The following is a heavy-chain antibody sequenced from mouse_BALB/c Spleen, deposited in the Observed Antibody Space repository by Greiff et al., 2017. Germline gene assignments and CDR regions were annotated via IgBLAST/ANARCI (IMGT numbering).Heavy chain of an antibody. D-gene: IGHD1-2*01. CDR1: GDSITSGY. V-gene: IGHV3-8*02. Sequence: EVKLVESGPSLVKPSQTLSLTCSVTGDSITSGYWNWIRKFPGNKLEYMGYISYSGSTYYNPSLKSRISITRDTSKNQYYLQLNSVTTEDTATYYCARRGRLLRLPAWFAYWGQGTLVTVSA. J-gene: IGHJ3*01. CDR2: ISYSGST. CDR3: ARRGRLLRLPAWFAY.